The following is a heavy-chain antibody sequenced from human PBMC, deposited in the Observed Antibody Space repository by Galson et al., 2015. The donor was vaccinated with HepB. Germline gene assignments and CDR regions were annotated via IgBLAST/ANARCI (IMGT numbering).Heavy chain of an antibody. Sequence: SLRLSCAASGFTFSNYAMNWVRQAPGKGLEWVSAICGSCGTTYYVGSVKGRFTISRDNSKNTLYLQMNSLRAEDTAIYFCAKGPGTDFWSGYYHFDSWGQGTLVTVSS. J-gene: IGHJ4*02. CDR2: ICGSCGTT. D-gene: IGHD3-3*01. V-gene: IGHV3-23*01. CDR3: AKGPGTDFWSGYYHFDS. CDR1: GFTFSNYA.